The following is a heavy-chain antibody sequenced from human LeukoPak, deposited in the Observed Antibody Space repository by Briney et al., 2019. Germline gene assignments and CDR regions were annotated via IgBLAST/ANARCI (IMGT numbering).Heavy chain of an antibody. V-gene: IGHV1-46*01. J-gene: IGHJ3*02. CDR1: GYTFTSYY. CDR2: INPSGGST. CDR3: ARDQGEGDSSGYYYSDAFDI. D-gene: IGHD3-22*01. Sequence: SVKVSCKASGYTFTSYYMHWVRQAPAQRHEWMGIINPSGGSTSYAQKFQGRVTMTRDTSTSTVYMELSSLRSEDTDVYYCARDQGEGDSSGYYYSDAFDIWGQGTMVTVSS.